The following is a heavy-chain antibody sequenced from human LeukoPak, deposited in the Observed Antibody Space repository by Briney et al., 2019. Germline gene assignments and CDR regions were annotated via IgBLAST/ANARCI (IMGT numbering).Heavy chain of an antibody. CDR2: IYYSGST. J-gene: IGHJ4*02. Sequence: WVHQPPGKGLEWIGHIYYSGSTYYNPSLKSRVTISVDTSKNQFSLDLSSVTAADTAVYYCARENGYGVSACWGQGTLVAVSS. D-gene: IGHD4-17*01. CDR3: ARENGYGVSAC. V-gene: IGHV4-30-4*01.